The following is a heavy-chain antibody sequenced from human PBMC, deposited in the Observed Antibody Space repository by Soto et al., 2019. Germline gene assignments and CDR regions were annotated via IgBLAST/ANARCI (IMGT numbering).Heavy chain of an antibody. Sequence: SVKVSCKASGDTFSSYAISWVRQAPGQGLEWMGGIIPFFDTANYAQQIQGRVTITADESTSTAYMEMSSLRSEDTAVYYCSRHDCISSSCYYYYYYVMDVWGQGTTVTVSS. CDR2: IIPFFDTA. V-gene: IGHV1-69*13. D-gene: IGHD2-2*01. J-gene: IGHJ6*02. CDR1: GDTFSSYA. CDR3: SRHDCISSSCYYYYYYVMDV.